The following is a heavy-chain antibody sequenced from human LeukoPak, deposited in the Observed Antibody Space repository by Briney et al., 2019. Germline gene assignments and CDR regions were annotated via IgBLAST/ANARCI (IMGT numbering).Heavy chain of an antibody. CDR2: IKQDGSEK. J-gene: IGHJ4*02. CDR1: GFTFSSYW. Sequence: GGSLRLSCAASGFTFSSYWMTWVRQAPGMGLEWVANIKQDGSEKYYVDSVRGRFTISRDNAKNSLYLQMNSLRAEDTALYYCAKLTYSSSSANPDYWGQGTLVTVSS. CDR3: AKLTYSSSSANPDY. D-gene: IGHD6-6*01. V-gene: IGHV3-7*03.